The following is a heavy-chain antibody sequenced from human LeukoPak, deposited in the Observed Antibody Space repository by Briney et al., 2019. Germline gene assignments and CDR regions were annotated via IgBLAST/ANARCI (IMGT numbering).Heavy chain of an antibody. CDR1: GFTFSNYW. Sequence: PGGSLRLSCAASGFTFSNYWMHWVRQAPGKGLVWVSRINSDGSTTTYADSAKGRFTISRDNAKNTLYLQMNSLRAEDTAVYYCARSRVEMATSLLDYWGQGTLVTVSS. CDR2: INSDGSTT. CDR3: ARSRVEMATSLLDY. D-gene: IGHD5-24*01. V-gene: IGHV3-74*01. J-gene: IGHJ4*02.